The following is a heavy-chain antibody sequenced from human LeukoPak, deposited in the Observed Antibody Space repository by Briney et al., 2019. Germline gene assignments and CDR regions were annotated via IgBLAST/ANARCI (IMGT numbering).Heavy chain of an antibody. Sequence: PSETLSLTCTVSGGSISSGSYCWSWIRQPAGKGLEWIGRIYTSGSTNYNPSLKSRVSISVDTSKNQFSLKLSSVTAADTAVYYCARDNGKSSGWYGVDYWGQGTLVTVSS. J-gene: IGHJ4*02. V-gene: IGHV4-61*02. D-gene: IGHD6-19*01. CDR2: IYTSGST. CDR1: GGSISSGSYC. CDR3: ARDNGKSSGWYGVDY.